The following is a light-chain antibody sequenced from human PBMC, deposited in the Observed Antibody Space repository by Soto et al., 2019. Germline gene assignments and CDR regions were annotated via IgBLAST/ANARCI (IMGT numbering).Light chain of an antibody. J-gene: IGKJ2*01. Sequence: DIVMTQSPDSLAVSLGERATINCKSSQSVLYSSNNKNYLAWYQQRPGQPPKLLIYWASTRESGVPDRFSGSGSGTDFTLTITSLQAEDGVVYYCQQYESTPPTFGQGTKLEIK. CDR2: WAS. CDR3: QQYESTPPT. V-gene: IGKV4-1*01. CDR1: QSVLYSSNNKNY.